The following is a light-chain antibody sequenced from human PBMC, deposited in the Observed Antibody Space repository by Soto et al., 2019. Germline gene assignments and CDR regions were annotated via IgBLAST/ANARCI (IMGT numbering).Light chain of an antibody. V-gene: IGKV3-20*01. Sequence: IVLTQSPGTLSLSPGERATLSCRASQSVSSNYLAWYQQKPGQAPRLLIYGASSRATGIPDRFSGRGSGTDFTLTISRLEPEDFALYYCHQYNNSPWTFGQGTKVDIK. CDR3: HQYNNSPWT. CDR2: GAS. J-gene: IGKJ1*01. CDR1: QSVSSNY.